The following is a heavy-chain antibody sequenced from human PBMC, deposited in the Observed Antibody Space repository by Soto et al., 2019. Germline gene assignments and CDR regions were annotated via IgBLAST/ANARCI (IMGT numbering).Heavy chain of an antibody. D-gene: IGHD4-17*01. V-gene: IGHV3-30-3*01. J-gene: IGHJ6*02. CDR1: GFTFSSYA. CDR2: ISYDGSNK. CDR3: ARASRHDYAATNPHYYYGMDV. Sequence: QVQLVESGGGVVQPGRSLRLSCAASGFTFSSYAMHWVRQAPSKGLEWVAVISYDGSNKYYADSVKGRFTISRDNSKNTLYLQMNSLRAEDTAVYYCARASRHDYAATNPHYYYGMDVWGQGTTVTVSS.